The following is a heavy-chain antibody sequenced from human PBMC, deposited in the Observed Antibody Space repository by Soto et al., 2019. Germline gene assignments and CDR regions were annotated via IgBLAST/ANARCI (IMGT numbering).Heavy chain of an antibody. CDR2: IYPGGNT. CDR1: GFTVSDNH. Sequence: AGGSLRLSCVASGFTVSDNHMTWVRQAPGRGPEWVSTIYPGGNTFYAQSVMGRFTNSRDISKNMLYLQMNSLRAEDTAIYYCATGVDTAKDGYWGQGTLVTVSS. CDR3: ATGVDTAKDGY. V-gene: IGHV3-53*01. J-gene: IGHJ4*02. D-gene: IGHD5-18*01.